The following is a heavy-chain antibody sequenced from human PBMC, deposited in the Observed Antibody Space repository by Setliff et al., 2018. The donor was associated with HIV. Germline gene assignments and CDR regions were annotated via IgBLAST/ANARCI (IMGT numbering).Heavy chain of an antibody. CDR2: MYYGGST. CDR3: ARGPYYDSKSLDY. Sequence: SETLSLTCTVSGGSISSSSYYWGWIRQSPGKGLEWIGSMYYGGSTFYNPSLKSRVTISEDTSKNQVSLKLSSMTAADTAIYYCARGPYYDSKSLDYWGQGTLVTV. V-gene: IGHV4-39*07. CDR1: GGSISSSSYY. D-gene: IGHD3-22*01. J-gene: IGHJ4*02.